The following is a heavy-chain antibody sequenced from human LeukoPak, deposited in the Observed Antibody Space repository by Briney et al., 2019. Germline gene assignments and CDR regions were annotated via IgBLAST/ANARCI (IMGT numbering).Heavy chain of an antibody. V-gene: IGHV1-8*01. D-gene: IGHD1-14*01. CDR1: GYTFTSYD. J-gene: IGHJ6*02. Sequence: ASVKVSCKASGYTFTSYDINWVRQATGQGLEWMGWMNPNSGNTGYAQKFQGRVTVTRNTSISTAYMELSSLRSEDTAVYYCARGLTASKADGMDVWGQGTTVTVSS. CDR2: MNPNSGNT. CDR3: ARGLTASKADGMDV.